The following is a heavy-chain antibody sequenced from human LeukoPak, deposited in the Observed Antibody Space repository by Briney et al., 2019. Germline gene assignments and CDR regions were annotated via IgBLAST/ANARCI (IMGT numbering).Heavy chain of an antibody. CDR2: INSDGSST. D-gene: IGHD6-13*01. V-gene: IGHV3-74*01. Sequence: GGSLRLSCAASGCTFSSYWMHWVRQAPGKGLVWVSRINSDGSSTSYADSVKGRFTISRDNAKNTLYLQMNSMRAEDTAVYYCARDSGYSSSWAVRYWGQGTLVTVSS. CDR1: GCTFSSYW. CDR3: ARDSGYSSSWAVRY. J-gene: IGHJ4*02.